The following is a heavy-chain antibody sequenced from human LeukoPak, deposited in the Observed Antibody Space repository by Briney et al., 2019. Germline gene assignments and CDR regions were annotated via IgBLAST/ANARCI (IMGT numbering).Heavy chain of an antibody. CDR2: IYYTGST. Sequence: SETLSLTCAVSGGSISSGSYYWGWIRQPPGQGLEWIGSIYYTGSTYYNPSLKSRVTISVDTSKNQFSLNLSSVTAADTAVYYCARLDWSNWCFDLWGRGTLGIVSS. CDR3: ARLDWSNWCFDL. CDR1: GGSISSGSYY. J-gene: IGHJ2*01. D-gene: IGHD3/OR15-3a*01. V-gene: IGHV4-39*01.